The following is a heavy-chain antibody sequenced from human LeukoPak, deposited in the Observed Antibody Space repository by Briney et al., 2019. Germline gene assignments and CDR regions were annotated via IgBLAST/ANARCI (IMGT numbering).Heavy chain of an antibody. V-gene: IGHV3-21*01. J-gene: IGHJ6*02. D-gene: IGHD3-10*01. CDR2: ISSSSSYI. CDR1: GFTFSSYS. Sequence: GGSLRLSYAASGFTFSSYSMNWVRQAPGKGLEWVSSISSSSSYIYYADSVKGRFTISRDNAKNSLYLQMNSLRAEDTAVYYCARVYTRFGELLSDYYYYGMDVWGQGTTVTVSS. CDR3: ARVYTRFGELLSDYYYYGMDV.